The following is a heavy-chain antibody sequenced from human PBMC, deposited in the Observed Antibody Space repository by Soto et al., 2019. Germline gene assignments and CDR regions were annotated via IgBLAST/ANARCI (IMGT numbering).Heavy chain of an antibody. V-gene: IGHV4-34*01. Sequence: PSETLSLTCAVYGGSFSGYYWSWIRQPPGKGLEWIGEINHSGSTNYNPSLKSRVTISVDTSKNQFSLKLSSVTAADTAVYYCARTPVDTAMDDYYYYGMDVWGQGTTVPAP. J-gene: IGHJ6*02. CDR1: GGSFSGYY. CDR2: INHSGST. D-gene: IGHD5-18*01. CDR3: ARTPVDTAMDDYYYYGMDV.